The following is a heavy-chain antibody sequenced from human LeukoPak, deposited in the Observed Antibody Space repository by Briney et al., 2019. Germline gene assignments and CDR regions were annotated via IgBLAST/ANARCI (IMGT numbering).Heavy chain of an antibody. CDR1: GDSVSSNSAA. V-gene: IGHV6-1*01. D-gene: IGHD3-22*01. Sequence: SQTLSLTCAISGDSVSSNSAAWNWIRQSPSRGLEWLGRTYYRSKWYNDYAVSVKSRITINPDTSKNQFSLQLSSVTAADTAVYFCARDAAGEGRLVITWFDPWGQGTLVTVSS. CDR3: ARDAAGEGRLVITWFDP. J-gene: IGHJ5*02. CDR2: TYYRSKWYN.